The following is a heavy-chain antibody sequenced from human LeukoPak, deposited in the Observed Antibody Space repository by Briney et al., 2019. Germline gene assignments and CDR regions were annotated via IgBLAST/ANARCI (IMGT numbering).Heavy chain of an antibody. Sequence: SSETLSLTCAVYGGSFSGYYWTWIRQPPGEGLEWIGEINHSGSTNYNPSLKSRVTLSVDTSKNQFSLKLSSVTAADTAVYYCARVGYYDSSGSDPWFDPWGQGTLVTVSS. D-gene: IGHD3-22*01. V-gene: IGHV4-34*01. CDR1: GGSFSGYY. J-gene: IGHJ5*02. CDR2: INHSGST. CDR3: ARVGYYDSSGSDPWFDP.